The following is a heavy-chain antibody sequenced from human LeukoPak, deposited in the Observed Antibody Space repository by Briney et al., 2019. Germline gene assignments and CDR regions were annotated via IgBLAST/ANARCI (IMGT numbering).Heavy chain of an antibody. V-gene: IGHV3-30*18. CDR1: GFTFSSYG. J-gene: IGHJ6*02. D-gene: IGHD3-10*01. Sequence: GGSLRLSCAASGFTFSSYGMHWVRQAPGKGLEWVADISYDGSNKYYADSVKGRFTISRDNSKNTLYLQMNSLRAEDTAVYYCAKDSHHRITMVRGVSRYYGMDVWGQGTTVTVSS. CDR3: AKDSHHRITMVRGVSRYYGMDV. CDR2: ISYDGSNK.